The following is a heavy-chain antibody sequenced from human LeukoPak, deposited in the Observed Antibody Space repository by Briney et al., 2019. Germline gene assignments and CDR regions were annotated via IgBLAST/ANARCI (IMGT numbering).Heavy chain of an antibody. CDR2: INYRGST. J-gene: IGHJ4*02. CDR1: GGSISSSTFY. Sequence: SETLSLTCTVSGGSISSSTFYWGWIRQPPGKGLEYIGSINYRGSTYYNPSLKSRVTLSVDTSKDQFSLKLNSVTAADTAVYYCATYKYDYVWGNQHFDYWGQGTLVAVSS. V-gene: IGHV4-39*07. CDR3: ATYKYDYVWGNQHFDY. D-gene: IGHD3-16*01.